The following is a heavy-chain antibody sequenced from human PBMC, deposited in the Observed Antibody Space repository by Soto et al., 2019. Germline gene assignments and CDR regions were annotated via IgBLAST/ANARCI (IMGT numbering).Heavy chain of an antibody. CDR1: GFTFSSYA. Sequence: GGSLRLSCSASGFTFSSYAMHWVRQAPGKGLEYVSAISSNGGSTYYADSVKGRFTISRDNSKNTLYLQMSSLRAEDTAVYYCVKGGILYEGGRKELGPWGQGTLVTVSS. CDR3: VKGGILYEGGRKELGP. J-gene: IGHJ5*02. CDR2: ISSNGGST. D-gene: IGHD2-8*01. V-gene: IGHV3-64D*08.